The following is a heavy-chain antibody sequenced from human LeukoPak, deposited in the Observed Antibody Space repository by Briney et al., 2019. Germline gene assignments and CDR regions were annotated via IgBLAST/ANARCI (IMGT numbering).Heavy chain of an antibody. CDR1: GGSFSGYY. D-gene: IGHD2-2*01. CDR3: ARDQIVVVPAAFDY. J-gene: IGHJ4*02. V-gene: IGHV4-39*07. CDR2: IYYSGPT. Sequence: SETLSLTCTVSGGSFSGYYWGWIRQPPGKGLEWLGSIYYSGPTYYNPSLKSRVTVSVDTSKNQFSLNLRSVTAADTAVYYCARDQIVVVPAAFDYWGQGTLVTASS.